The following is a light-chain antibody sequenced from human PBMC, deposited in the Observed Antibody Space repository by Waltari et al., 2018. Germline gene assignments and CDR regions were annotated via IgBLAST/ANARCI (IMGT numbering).Light chain of an antibody. V-gene: IGKV1-5*03. CDR2: KAS. CDR1: QSINTW. Sequence: DSQMTQSPSTLSASVGERVTITCRASQSINTWLAWYQQKPGKAPKVLIYKASNLESGVPSRFSGRGSGTEFTLTISSLQPEDFAIYYCQQYHSLPFTFGPGTKLDVK. J-gene: IGKJ3*01. CDR3: QQYHSLPFT.